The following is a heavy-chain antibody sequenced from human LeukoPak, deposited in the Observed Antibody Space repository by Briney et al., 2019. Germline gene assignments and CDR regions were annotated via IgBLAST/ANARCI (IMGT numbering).Heavy chain of an antibody. CDR1: GGSISSYY. CDR3: ARVGDYGDYVNWFDP. D-gene: IGHD4-17*01. J-gene: IGHJ5*02. V-gene: IGHV4-59*01. Sequence: SETLSLTCTVSGGSISSYYWSWIRQPPGKGLEWIGYIYYSGSTNYNPSLKSRVTISVDTSKNQFSLKLSSVTAADTAVYYCARVGDYGDYVNWFDPWGPGTLVTVSS. CDR2: IYYSGST.